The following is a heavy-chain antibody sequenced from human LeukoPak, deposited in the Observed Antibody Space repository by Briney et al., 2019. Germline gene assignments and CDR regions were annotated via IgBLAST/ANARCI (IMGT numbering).Heavy chain of an antibody. CDR2: INHSGST. D-gene: IGHD3-22*01. CDR3: ARARLGTMIVVTLYLDY. J-gene: IGHJ4*02. CDR1: GGSFSGYY. Sequence: SETLSLTCAVYGGSFSGYYWSWIRQPPGKGLEWIGEINHSGSTNYNPSLKSRVTISVDMSKNQFSLKLSSVTAADTAVYYCARARLGTMIVVTLYLDYWGQGTLVTVSS. V-gene: IGHV4-34*01.